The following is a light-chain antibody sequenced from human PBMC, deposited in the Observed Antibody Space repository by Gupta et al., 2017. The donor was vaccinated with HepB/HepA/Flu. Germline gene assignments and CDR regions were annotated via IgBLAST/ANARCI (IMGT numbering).Light chain of an antibody. V-gene: IGKV3-20*01. CDR1: QSVRSSY. CDR3: HQHCSSPGT. Sequence: EIVLTQSPGTLSLSPGERATLSCRASQSVRSSYLAWYQQKPGQAPRLLIYGASSRATGIPDRFSGSGSGTDFSLTISSLEPEDFAVYYCHQHCSSPGTFGPGTKVNIK. J-gene: IGKJ3*01. CDR2: GAS.